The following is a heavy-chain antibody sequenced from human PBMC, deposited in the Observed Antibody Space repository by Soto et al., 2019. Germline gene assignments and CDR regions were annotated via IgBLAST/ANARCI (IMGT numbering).Heavy chain of an antibody. V-gene: IGHV5-10-1*01. J-gene: IGHJ6*02. D-gene: IGHD2-2*01. CDR3: ARREVVPAATSYDYYQHGMDV. CDR2: IDPNDSYR. CDR1: GYSFTKYW. Sequence: PGESLKISCKGSGYSFTKYWIIWVRQMPGKGLEWMGRIDPNDSYRNYSPSFQGLVTISVDKSIRTAYLQWYSLKASDTAMYYCARREVVPAATSYDYYQHGMDVWGQGTAVTVSS.